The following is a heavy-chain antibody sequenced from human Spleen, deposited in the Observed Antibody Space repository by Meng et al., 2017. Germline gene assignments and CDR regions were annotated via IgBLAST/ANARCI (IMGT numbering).Heavy chain of an antibody. CDR3: AKYAVEVRDYLDY. V-gene: IGHV3-33*06. CDR2: IWYDGSDK. Sequence: GESLKISWAASGFTFRSYVMHWVRQAPGKGLEWVALIWYDGSDKSYADSVRGRFTISRDSSKNTLYLQMNSLRAEDTAVYYCAKYAVEVRDYLDYWGQGIPVTVSS. D-gene: IGHD3-22*01. J-gene: IGHJ4*02. CDR1: GFTFRSYV.